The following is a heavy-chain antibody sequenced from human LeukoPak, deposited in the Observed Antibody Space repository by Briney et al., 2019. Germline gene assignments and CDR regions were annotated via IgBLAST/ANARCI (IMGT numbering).Heavy chain of an antibody. CDR1: GYSFSSYW. Sequence: ESLKISCKGSGYSFSSYWIAWVRQMPGKGLEWMGVIYPRDSRTTYSPSFQDQVTISADKSISTAYLQWISLKASDTAMYYCARHLSDITSSPNYWGPGTLVTVSS. V-gene: IGHV5-51*01. CDR2: IYPRDSRT. J-gene: IGHJ4*02. CDR3: ARHLSDITSSPNY. D-gene: IGHD2-2*01.